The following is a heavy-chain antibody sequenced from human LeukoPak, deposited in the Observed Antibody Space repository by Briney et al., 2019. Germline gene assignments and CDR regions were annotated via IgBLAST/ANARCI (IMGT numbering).Heavy chain of an antibody. CDR3: TKDSLLSGYDY. CDR2: IKSKTDGGTT. CDR1: EFTFSNTW. Sequence: EGSLRLSCAASEFTFSNTWMSWVRQAPGKGLEWVGRIKSKTDGGTTDYAAPVKGRFTISRDDSKNTLYLQMNSLRAEDTAVYYCTKDSLLSGYDYWGQGTLVTVSS. D-gene: IGHD5-12*01. V-gene: IGHV3-15*01. J-gene: IGHJ4*02.